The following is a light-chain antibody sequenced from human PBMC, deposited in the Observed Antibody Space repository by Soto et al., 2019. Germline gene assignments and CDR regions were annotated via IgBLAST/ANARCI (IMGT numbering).Light chain of an antibody. Sequence: QSVLTQPPSVSGTPGQRVTVSCAGGISNIGTNYVHWFQQLPGTAPKVLSNRDNQRPSGVPDRFSGSKSGTSASLAISGLRSEAEAEYYCAAWDDTVRSYVFGTGTKLTVL. V-gene: IGLV1-47*01. CDR3: AAWDDTVRSYV. CDR1: ISNIGTNY. CDR2: RDN. J-gene: IGLJ1*01.